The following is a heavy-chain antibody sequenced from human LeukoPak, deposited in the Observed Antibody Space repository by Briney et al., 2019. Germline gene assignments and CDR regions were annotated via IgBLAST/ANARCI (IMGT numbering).Heavy chain of an antibody. Sequence: ASVKVSCKASGYTFTSYGITWVRQAPGQGLEWMGWISAYNGNTNYAQKLQGRVTMTTDTSTSTAYMELSSLRSEDTAVYYCARGSMVRGIGDAFDIWGQGTMVTVSS. CDR3: ARGSMVRGIGDAFDI. V-gene: IGHV1-18*01. J-gene: IGHJ3*02. D-gene: IGHD3-10*01. CDR1: GYTFTSYG. CDR2: ISAYNGNT.